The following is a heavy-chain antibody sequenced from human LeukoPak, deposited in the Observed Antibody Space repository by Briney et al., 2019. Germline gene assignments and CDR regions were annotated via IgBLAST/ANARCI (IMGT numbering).Heavy chain of an antibody. V-gene: IGHV3-74*01. CDR1: GFTFSDYY. D-gene: IGHD1-1*01. J-gene: IGHJ5*02. Sequence: GGSLRLSCAASGFTFSDYYMNWVRQTPGKGLVWVSRINIDGGTTTYVDSVKGRFTISRDNAKNMLYLQMNSLRAEDTAVYYCARDPNGNWWFDPWGQGTLVTVSS. CDR2: INIDGGTT. CDR3: ARDPNGNWWFDP.